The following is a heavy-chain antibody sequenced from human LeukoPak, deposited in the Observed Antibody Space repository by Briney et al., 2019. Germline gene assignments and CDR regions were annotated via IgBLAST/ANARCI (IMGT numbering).Heavy chain of an antibody. Sequence: PGGSLRLSCAAPGFTFSSYAMHWVRQAPGKGLEWVAVISYDGSNKYYADSVKGRFTISRDNSKNTLYLQMNSLRAEDTAVYYCARLMIAAAGIRVDAFDIWGQGTMVTVSS. CDR1: GFTFSSYA. D-gene: IGHD6-13*01. CDR2: ISYDGSNK. J-gene: IGHJ3*02. V-gene: IGHV3-30*04. CDR3: ARLMIAAAGIRVDAFDI.